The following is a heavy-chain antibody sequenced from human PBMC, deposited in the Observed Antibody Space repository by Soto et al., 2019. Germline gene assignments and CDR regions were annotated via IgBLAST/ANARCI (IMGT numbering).Heavy chain of an antibody. D-gene: IGHD2-15*01. CDR3: AREVTARRADAFDI. Sequence: ASVKVSCKASGYTYTSYGISWVRQAPGQGLEWMGWISAYNGNTNYAQKLQGRVTMTTDTSTSTAYMELRSLRAEDTAVYYCAREVTARRADAFDIWGQGTMVTVSS. J-gene: IGHJ3*02. CDR1: GYTYTSYG. V-gene: IGHV1-18*01. CDR2: ISAYNGNT.